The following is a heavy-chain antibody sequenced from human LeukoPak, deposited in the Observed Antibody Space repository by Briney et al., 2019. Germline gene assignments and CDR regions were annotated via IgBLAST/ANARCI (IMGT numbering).Heavy chain of an antibody. D-gene: IGHD3-22*01. J-gene: IGHJ5*02. CDR1: GGSFSGYY. CDR3: ARGGYDRDWFDP. Sequence: SETLSLTCAVYGGSFSGYYWSWIRQPPGKGLEWIGEINHSGSTNYNPSLKSRVTISVDTSKNQFSLKLSSVTAADTAVYYCARGGYDRDWFDPWGQGTLVTVSS. CDR2: INHSGST. V-gene: IGHV4-34*01.